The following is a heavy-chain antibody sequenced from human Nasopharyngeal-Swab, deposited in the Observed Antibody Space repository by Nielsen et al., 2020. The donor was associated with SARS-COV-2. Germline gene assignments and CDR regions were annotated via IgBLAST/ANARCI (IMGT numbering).Heavy chain of an antibody. D-gene: IGHD3-10*01. CDR1: GFTFRDYW. J-gene: IGHJ4*02. CDR2: IKQDGSEK. CDR3: ARVGGRTSPMGS. V-gene: IGHV3-7*01. Sequence: GGSLRLSCVASGFTFRDYWMSWVRQAPAKGLEWVASIKQDGSEKNYVDSVKGRFTISRDNAKNSLFLQMDSLRTEDTAFYYCARVGGRTSPMGSWGQGILVTVSS.